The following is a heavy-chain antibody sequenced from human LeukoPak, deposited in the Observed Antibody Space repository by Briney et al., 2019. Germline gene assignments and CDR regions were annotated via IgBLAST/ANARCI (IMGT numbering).Heavy chain of an antibody. Sequence: GGSLRLSCSASGFTVSSNYMCWVRQPPGKGLEWVSVIYSGGGTYYADSVKGRFTISRDNSKNTLYLQMNNLRAEDTAVYYCARDSLADPRDYWGQGTLVTVSS. CDR1: GFTVSSNY. CDR2: IYSGGGT. V-gene: IGHV3-53*01. D-gene: IGHD2-15*01. CDR3: ARDSLADPRDY. J-gene: IGHJ4*02.